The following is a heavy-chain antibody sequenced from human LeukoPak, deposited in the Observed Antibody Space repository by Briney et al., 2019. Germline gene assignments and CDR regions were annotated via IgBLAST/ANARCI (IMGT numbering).Heavy chain of an antibody. CDR1: GGSISSYY. Sequence: PSETLSLTCTVSGGSISSYYWSWIRQPPGKGLEWIGYIYYSGSTNYNPSLKSRVTISVDTSKNQFSLQLNSVTPEDTAVYYCARDPTNRWLAVAGTGAFDIWGQGTMVTVSS. CDR3: ARDPTNRWLAVAGTGAFDI. CDR2: IYYSGST. J-gene: IGHJ3*02. D-gene: IGHD6-19*01. V-gene: IGHV4-59*12.